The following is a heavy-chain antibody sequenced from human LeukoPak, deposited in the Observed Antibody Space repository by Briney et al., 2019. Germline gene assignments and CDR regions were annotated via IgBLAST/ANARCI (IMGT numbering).Heavy chain of an antibody. J-gene: IGHJ4*02. CDR2: ISYDGSNK. Sequence: GGSLRLSCAASGFTFSSYAMHWVRQAPGKGLEWVAVISYDGSNKYYVDSVKGRFTISRDNSKNTLYLQMDSLRAEDTAVYYCAKDERVDTAMASFDYWGQGTLVTVSS. CDR3: AKDERVDTAMASFDY. V-gene: IGHV3-30*04. CDR1: GFTFSSYA. D-gene: IGHD5-18*01.